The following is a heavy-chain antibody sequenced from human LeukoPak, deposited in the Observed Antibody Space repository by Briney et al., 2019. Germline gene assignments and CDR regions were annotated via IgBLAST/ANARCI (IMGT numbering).Heavy chain of an antibody. CDR1: GGSFSGYY. V-gene: IGHV4-34*01. CDR2: MNHSGST. Sequence: SETLSLTCAVYGGSFSGYYWSWIRQPPGKGLEWIGEMNHSGSTNYNPSLKSPVTISVDTSKNQFSLKLSSVTAADTAVYYCARAVGSGGQYYYDSSGFSPHHFDYWGQGTLVTVSS. J-gene: IGHJ4*02. D-gene: IGHD3-22*01. CDR3: ARAVGSGGQYYYDSSGFSPHHFDY.